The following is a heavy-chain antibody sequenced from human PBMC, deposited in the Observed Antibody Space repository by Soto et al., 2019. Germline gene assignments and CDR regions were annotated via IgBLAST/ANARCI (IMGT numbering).Heavy chain of an antibody. CDR2: INPNSGGT. D-gene: IGHD3-10*01. V-gene: IGHV1-2*02. CDR1: GYTFTGYY. CDR3: ARAYGSGSYYAY. Sequence: ASVKVSCKASGYTFTGYYMHWVRRAPGQGLEWMGWINPNSGGTNYAQKFQGRVTMTRDTSISTAYMELSRLRSDDTAVYYCARAYGSGSYYAYWGQGTLVTVS. J-gene: IGHJ4*02.